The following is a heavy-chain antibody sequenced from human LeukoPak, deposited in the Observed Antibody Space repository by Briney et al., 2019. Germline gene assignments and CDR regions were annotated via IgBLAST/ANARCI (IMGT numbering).Heavy chain of an antibody. Sequence: MSGGSLRLSCAASGFTFSNAWMSWVRQAPGKGLEWVGRIKSKTDGGTTDYAAPVKGRFTISRDNSKNTLYLQMNSLRAEDTAVYYCAKDKIAAAGRSHWYFDLWGRGTLVTVSS. CDR2: IKSKTDGGTT. CDR3: AKDKIAAAGRSHWYFDL. J-gene: IGHJ2*01. D-gene: IGHD6-13*01. V-gene: IGHV3-15*01. CDR1: GFTFSNAW.